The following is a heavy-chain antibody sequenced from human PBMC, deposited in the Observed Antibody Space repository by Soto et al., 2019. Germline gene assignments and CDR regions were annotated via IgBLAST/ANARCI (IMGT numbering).Heavy chain of an antibody. CDR1: GFTFSSYW. J-gene: IGHJ6*02. CDR3: ARESGYSYGYYYYYYRMDV. CDR2: IKQDGSEK. D-gene: IGHD5-18*01. Sequence: GGSLRLSCAASGFTFSSYWMSWVRQAPGKGLEWVANIKQDGSEKYYVDSVKGRFTISRDNAKNSLYLQMNSLRAEDTAVYYCARESGYSYGYYYYYYRMDVWGQGTTVTVSS. V-gene: IGHV3-7*03.